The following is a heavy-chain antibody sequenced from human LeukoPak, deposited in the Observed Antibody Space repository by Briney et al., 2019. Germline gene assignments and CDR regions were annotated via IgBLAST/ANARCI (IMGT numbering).Heavy chain of an antibody. CDR2: INYSGSNI. V-gene: IGHV3-48*04. J-gene: IGHJ4*02. CDR1: GFTFSTYS. Sequence: GGSLRLSCAASGFTFSTYSMNWVRQAPGKGLEWISDINYSGSNIYYADSVKGRFTVSRDNAKNSLYLQMNSLRAEDTAVYYCARPSSDWPQPGPFDYWGQGTLVTVSS. D-gene: IGHD6-13*01. CDR3: ARPSSDWPQPGPFDY.